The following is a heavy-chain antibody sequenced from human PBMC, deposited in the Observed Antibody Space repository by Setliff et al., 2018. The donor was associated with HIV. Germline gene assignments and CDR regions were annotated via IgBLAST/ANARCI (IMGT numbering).Heavy chain of an antibody. CDR1: GGSISSGSYY. Sequence: SETLSLTCTVSGGSISSGSYYWSWIRQPAGKGLEWIGHMYTSGSTNYNPSLKSRVTISVDTSKNQFSLKLSSVTAADTAVYCCARGLIVVVRAFDIWGQGTMVTVSS. J-gene: IGHJ3*02. V-gene: IGHV4-61*09. CDR2: MYTSGST. CDR3: ARGLIVVVRAFDI. D-gene: IGHD3-22*01.